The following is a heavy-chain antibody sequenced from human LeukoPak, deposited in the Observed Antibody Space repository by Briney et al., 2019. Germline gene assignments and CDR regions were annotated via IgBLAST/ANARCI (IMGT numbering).Heavy chain of an antibody. Sequence: SETLSHTCAVYGGSFSGYYWSWIRQPPGKGLEWIGEINHSGSTNYNPSLKSRVTISVDTSKNQFSLKLSSVTAADTAVYYCARGRDSSGYYAGDFDYWGQGTLVTVSS. V-gene: IGHV4-34*01. J-gene: IGHJ4*02. D-gene: IGHD3-22*01. CDR1: GGSFSGYY. CDR2: INHSGST. CDR3: ARGRDSSGYYAGDFDY.